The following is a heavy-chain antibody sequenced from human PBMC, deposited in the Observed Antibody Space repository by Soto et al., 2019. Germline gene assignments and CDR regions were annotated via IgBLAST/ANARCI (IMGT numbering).Heavy chain of an antibody. Sequence: ETLSLTCAVYGGSFSGYYWSWIRQPPGKGLEWIGEINHSGSTNYNPSLKSRVTISVDTSKNQFSLKLSSVTAADTAVYYCARGLRWQQLALWGQGTLVTVSS. CDR1: GGSFSGYY. D-gene: IGHD6-13*01. CDR3: ARGLRWQQLAL. CDR2: INHSGST. J-gene: IGHJ4*02. V-gene: IGHV4-34*01.